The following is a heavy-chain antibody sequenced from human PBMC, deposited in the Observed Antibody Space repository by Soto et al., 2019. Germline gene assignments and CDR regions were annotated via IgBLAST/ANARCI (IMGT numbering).Heavy chain of an antibody. V-gene: IGHV4-59*08. J-gene: IGHJ4*02. CDR1: GDSISSYY. D-gene: IGHD3-10*01. CDR3: ARHQMVRGALSH. Sequence: PSETLSLTCTVSGDSISSYYWGWIRQPPGKGLEWIGYIYYSGSTNYNPSLKSRVTISVDTSKNQFSLKLSSVTAADTAVYYCARHQMVRGALSHWGQGTLVTVSS. CDR2: IYYSGST.